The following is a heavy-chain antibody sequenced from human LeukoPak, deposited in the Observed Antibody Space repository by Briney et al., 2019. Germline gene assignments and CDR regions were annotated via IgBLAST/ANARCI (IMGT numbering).Heavy chain of an antibody. CDR2: IYYSGST. J-gene: IGHJ6*03. CDR3: ARDRRGRLGYYYYYYMDV. CDR1: GGSISSSSYY. V-gene: IGHV4-39*07. D-gene: IGHD5-12*01. Sequence: PSETLSLTCTVSGGSISSSSYYWGWIRQSPGKGLEWIGSIYYSGSTNYNPSLKSRVTISVDTSKNQFSLKLRSVTAADTAVYYCARDRRGRLGYYYYYYMDVWGKGTTVTISS.